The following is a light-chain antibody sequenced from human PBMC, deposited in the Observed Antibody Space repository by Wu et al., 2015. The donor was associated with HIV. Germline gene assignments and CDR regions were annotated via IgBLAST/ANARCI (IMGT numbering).Light chain of an antibody. CDR2: DTS. J-gene: IGKJ4*01. Sequence: EIVLTQSPATLSLSPGERATLSCRASQSVSRFLAWYQQKPGQAPRLLIYDTSNRATGIPARFSGSGPGTDFTLTISSLEPEDFALYYCQQRSNWPLTFGGGTKVEIK. CDR3: QQRSNWPLT. CDR1: QSVSRF. V-gene: IGKV3-11*01.